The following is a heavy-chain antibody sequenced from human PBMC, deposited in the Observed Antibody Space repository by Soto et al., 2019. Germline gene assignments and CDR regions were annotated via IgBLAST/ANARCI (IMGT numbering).Heavy chain of an antibody. D-gene: IGHD2-21*02. CDR1: GGTFSSYA. Sequence: ASVKVSCKASGGTFSSYAISWVRQAPGQGLEWMGGIIPIFGTANYAQKFQGRVTITADKSTSTAYMELSSLRSEDTAVYYCARPPDGGNSDAFDIWGQGTMVTVSS. CDR3: ARPPDGGNSDAFDI. V-gene: IGHV1-69*06. J-gene: IGHJ3*02. CDR2: IIPIFGTA.